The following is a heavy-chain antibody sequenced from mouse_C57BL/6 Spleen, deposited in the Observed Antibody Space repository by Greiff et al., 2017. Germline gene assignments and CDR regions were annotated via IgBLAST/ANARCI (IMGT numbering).Heavy chain of an antibody. D-gene: IGHD4-1*01. CDR1: GYTFTDYY. V-gene: IGHV1-26*01. Sequence: VQLQQSGPELVKPGASVKISCKASGYTFTDYYMNWVKQSHGKSLEWIGDINPNNGGTSYNQKFKGKATLTVDKSSSTAYMELRSLTSEDSAVYYCAANWDPDYRGEGTTLSVSS. J-gene: IGHJ2*01. CDR3: AANWDPDY. CDR2: INPNNGGT.